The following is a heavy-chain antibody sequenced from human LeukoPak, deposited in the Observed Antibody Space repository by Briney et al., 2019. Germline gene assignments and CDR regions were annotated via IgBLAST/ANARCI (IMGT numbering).Heavy chain of an antibody. Sequence: ASVKVSCKASGYTFTGYYMHWVRQAPGQGLEWMGWINPNSGGTNYAQKFQGRVTMTRDTSISTAYMELSRLRSDDTAAYYCATLGYCSSTSCPQLLYFDYWGQGTLVTVSS. CDR3: ATLGYCSSTSCPQLLYFDY. J-gene: IGHJ4*02. V-gene: IGHV1-2*02. D-gene: IGHD2-2*01. CDR2: INPNSGGT. CDR1: GYTFTGYY.